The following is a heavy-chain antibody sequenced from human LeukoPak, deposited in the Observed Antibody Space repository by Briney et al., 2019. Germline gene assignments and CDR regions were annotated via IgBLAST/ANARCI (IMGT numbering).Heavy chain of an antibody. CDR3: AGGAMAASGSY. Sequence: ASVKLSCKASGYTFTGYYMHWVRQAPGQGLEWMGWTNPNSGGTNYAQKFQGRVTMTRDTSISTAYMEPSRLRSDDTDVYYCAGGAMAASGSYWGQGTLVIVSS. CDR2: TNPNSGGT. CDR1: GYTFTGYY. J-gene: IGHJ4*02. D-gene: IGHD6-13*01. V-gene: IGHV1-2*02.